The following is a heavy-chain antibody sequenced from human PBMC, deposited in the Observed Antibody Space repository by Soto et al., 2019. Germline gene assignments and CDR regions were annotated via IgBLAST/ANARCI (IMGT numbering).Heavy chain of an antibody. CDR2: ISSSGSTI. CDR1: GFTFSDYY. V-gene: IGHV3-11*01. J-gene: IGHJ5*02. CDR3: ARDIRPGGAHNWFDP. Sequence: QVQLVESGGGFVKPGGSLRLSCAASGFTFSDYYMSWIRQAPGKGLEWVSYISSSGSTIYYAYSVKGRFTISKDNAKDALYLQMSSLRAEDTAVYYCARDIRPGGAHNWFDPADQGSGVTVCS. D-gene: IGHD2-21*01.